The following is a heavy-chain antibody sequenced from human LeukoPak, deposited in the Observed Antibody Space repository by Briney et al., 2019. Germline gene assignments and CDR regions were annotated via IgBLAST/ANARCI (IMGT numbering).Heavy chain of an antibody. CDR3: AKAGTTRQFPFDY. CDR1: GFTFADYA. J-gene: IGHJ4*02. CDR2: ISWNSGSI. V-gene: IGHV3-9*01. D-gene: IGHD1-14*01. Sequence: GGSLRLSFAASGFTFADYAMHWVRQAPGKGREWVSGISWNSGSIGYADSVTGRFTVSRDNAKNSLYLQMNSLRAEHTALYYCAKAGTTRQFPFDYWGQGTLVTVSS.